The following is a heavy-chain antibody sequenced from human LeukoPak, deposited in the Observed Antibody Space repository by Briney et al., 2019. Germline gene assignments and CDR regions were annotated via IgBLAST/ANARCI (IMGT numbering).Heavy chain of an antibody. D-gene: IGHD5-24*01. CDR2: IKQDGGEK. V-gene: IGHV3-7*04. CDR3: AGRGDGNLYYFDH. J-gene: IGHJ4*02. Sequence: GGALRVDCAGSGFTFSSYWMSWVRQAPGKGLEWVANIKQDGGEKYYVDSVKGRFTISRDNAKNSLYLQMNSLGPEDTAVYYCAGRGDGNLYYFDHWGQGTLVTASS. CDR1: GFTFSSYW.